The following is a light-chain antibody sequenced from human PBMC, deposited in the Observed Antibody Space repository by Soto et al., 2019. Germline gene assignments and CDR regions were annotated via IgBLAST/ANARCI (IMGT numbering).Light chain of an antibody. CDR2: TAS. CDR3: QQFNIYSEA. Sequence: DIRMSQSPSSLSVSVKDRDTIPCRASQSISSYLKWYQQKPGKALKLLIYTASNLQSGVPSRFSGSGSGTEFPPTISSLKPDDFATYSFQQFNIYSEAFGQGTKVDIK. J-gene: IGKJ1*01. CDR1: QSISSY. V-gene: IGKV1-5*03.